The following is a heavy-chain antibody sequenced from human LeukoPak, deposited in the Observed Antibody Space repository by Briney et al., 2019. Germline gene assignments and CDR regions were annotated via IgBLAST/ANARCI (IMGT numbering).Heavy chain of an antibody. CDR2: IYYRGST. J-gene: IGHJ4*02. CDR3: ARKCITLVRGVWEEYYFDY. D-gene: IGHD3-10*01. Sequence: SQTLSLTCTVSGGSISSGGYYWSWIRQHPGKGLEWIGYIYYRGSTYYNPSLKGRVTISVDTSKNQFSLKLSSVTAADTAVYYCARKCITLVRGVWEEYYFDYWGQGTLVTVSS. V-gene: IGHV4-31*03. CDR1: GGSISSGGYY.